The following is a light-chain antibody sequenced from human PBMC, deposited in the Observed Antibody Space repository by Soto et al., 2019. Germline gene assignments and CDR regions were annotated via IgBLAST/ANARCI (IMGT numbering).Light chain of an antibody. V-gene: IGLV2-14*03. CDR2: DVS. Sequence: QSVLTQPASVSGFPGQSITISCTGTSSDVGGYNYVSWYQQHPGKAPKLIIYDVSNRPSGVSNRFSGSKSGNTASLTVSGLQAEDEADYYCSSYTSSGTAVVFGGGTKLTVL. J-gene: IGLJ2*01. CDR1: SSDVGGYNY. CDR3: SSYTSSGTAVV.